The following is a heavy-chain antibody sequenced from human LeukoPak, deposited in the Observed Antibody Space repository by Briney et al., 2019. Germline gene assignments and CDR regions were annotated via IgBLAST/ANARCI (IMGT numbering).Heavy chain of an antibody. CDR1: GYTFTRYA. CDR3: ARGPGYCSGGSCYTGDAFDI. CDR2: INAGNGNT. J-gene: IGHJ3*02. V-gene: IGHV1-3*01. Sequence: ASVKVSCKASGYTFTRYAMHWVRQAPGQRLEWMGWINAGNGNTKYSQKFQGRVTITRDTSASTAYMELSSLRSEDTAVYYCARGPGYCSGGSCYTGDAFDIWGQGTMVTVSS. D-gene: IGHD2-15*01.